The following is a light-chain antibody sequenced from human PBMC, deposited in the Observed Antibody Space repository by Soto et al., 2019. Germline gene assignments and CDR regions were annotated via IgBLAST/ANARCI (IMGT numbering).Light chain of an antibody. CDR2: GSS. J-gene: IGKJ1*01. Sequence: EVVLTQSPGTLSLSPGDKASLSCRASRSTTYLAWYQQKYGQPPRLLIYGSSTRTPDTPDRFSASGSGPDFTLTISRLEPEDFAVYFCQRYGRSQWTFGQGTKVDIK. CDR1: RSTTY. V-gene: IGKV3-20*01. CDR3: QRYGRSQWT.